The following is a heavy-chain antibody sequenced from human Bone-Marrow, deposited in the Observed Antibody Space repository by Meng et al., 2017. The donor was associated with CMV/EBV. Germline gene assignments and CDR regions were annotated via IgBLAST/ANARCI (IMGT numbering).Heavy chain of an antibody. CDR1: GGSISRSSYY. J-gene: IGHJ4*02. D-gene: IGHD1-26*01. Sequence: SCTVSGGSISRSSYYWGWVRQPPGKGLEWVGSVSYSGSTYYSPSLKSRVTVSVDTSKNQFSLKLSSVTAADTAVYYCARQLSGSQDYWGQGTLVTVSS. CDR2: VSYSGST. V-gene: IGHV4-39*01. CDR3: ARQLSGSQDY.